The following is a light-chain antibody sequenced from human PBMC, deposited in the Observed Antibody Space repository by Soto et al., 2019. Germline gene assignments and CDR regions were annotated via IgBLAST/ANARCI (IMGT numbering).Light chain of an antibody. CDR3: QSHDTSLSGYV. CDR1: SSNIGAGYD. J-gene: IGLJ1*01. V-gene: IGLV1-40*01. Sequence: QSVLTQQPSVSGAPGQRVTISCTGSSSNIGAGYDVHWYQQLPGTAPKLLIYGNTNRPSGVPDRFSGSKSGTSASLAITGRQAEDETNYYGQSHDTSLSGYVFGTGTKVTV. CDR2: GNT.